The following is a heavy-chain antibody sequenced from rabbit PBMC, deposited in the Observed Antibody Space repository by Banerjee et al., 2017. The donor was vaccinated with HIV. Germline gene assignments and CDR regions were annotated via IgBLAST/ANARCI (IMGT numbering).Heavy chain of an antibody. V-gene: IGHV1S40*01. CDR1: GFSLSNNYV. CDR3: VRGAYASSSGYYNPL. D-gene: IGHD1-1*01. Sequence: QSLEESGGDLVKPGASLTLTCTASGFSLSNNYVMCWVRQAPGKGLEWIGYIDPVFGSTYYASWVNGQFTISSHNAQNTLYLQLNSLTAADTATYFCVRGAYASSSGYYNPLWGPGTLVTVS. J-gene: IGHJ6*01. CDR2: IDPVFGST.